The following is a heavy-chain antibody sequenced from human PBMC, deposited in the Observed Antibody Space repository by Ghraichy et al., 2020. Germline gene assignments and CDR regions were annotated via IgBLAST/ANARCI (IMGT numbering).Heavy chain of an antibody. CDR1: GFTFSSYW. CDR3: TRDGSGSYYPLDY. Sequence: GGSLRLSCAASGFTFSSYWMHWVRQAPGKGLVWVSRINSDGSSTSYADSVKGRFTISRDNAKNTLYLQMNSLRAEDTAVYYCTRDGSGSYYPLDYWGQGTLVTVSS. D-gene: IGHD1-26*01. J-gene: IGHJ4*02. CDR2: INSDGSST. V-gene: IGHV3-74*01.